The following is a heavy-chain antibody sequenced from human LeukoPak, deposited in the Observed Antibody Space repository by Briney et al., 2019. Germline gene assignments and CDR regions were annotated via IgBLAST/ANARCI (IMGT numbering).Heavy chain of an antibody. CDR2: ISGSGGST. CDR1: GFSFSSYA. J-gene: IGHJ1*01. D-gene: IGHD6-13*01. V-gene: IGHV3-23*01. CDR3: AKDYSSSWYEAYFQH. Sequence: VGSLRVSCAASGFSFSSYAMSWVRQAPGKRLEGVSAISGSGGSTYYADTVKGRFTISKDNSKTTLYLQMNSLRAEDTALYYCAKDYSSSWYEAYFQHWGQGTLVTVSS.